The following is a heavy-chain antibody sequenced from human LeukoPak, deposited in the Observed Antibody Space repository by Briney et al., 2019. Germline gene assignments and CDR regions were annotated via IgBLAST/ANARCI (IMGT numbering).Heavy chain of an antibody. J-gene: IGHJ4*02. Sequence: GESLKISCVASGFTFSSYAMSWVRQAPGKGLEWVSSLGGINGYTYYADSVKGRFSISRDNSKNTLYLQMNSLRAEDTAVYYCAKEVVVVPAAINYFDYWGQGTLVTVSS. CDR3: AKEVVVVPAAINYFDY. V-gene: IGHV3-23*01. D-gene: IGHD2-2*01. CDR1: GFTFSSYA. CDR2: LGGINGYT.